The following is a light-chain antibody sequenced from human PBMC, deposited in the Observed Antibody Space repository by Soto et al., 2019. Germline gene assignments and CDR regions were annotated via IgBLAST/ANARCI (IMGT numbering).Light chain of an antibody. Sequence: EIVLTQSPGTLSLSPGERATLSCRASQSVSSSSLAWYQQKPGQAPRLLIYAASTRATGIPDRFSGSGSGTDFTLTISRLEAGDFAVYYCQQYGRSPLTFGPGTKVEIK. V-gene: IGKV3-20*01. CDR3: QQYGRSPLT. CDR1: QSVSSSS. CDR2: AAS. J-gene: IGKJ3*01.